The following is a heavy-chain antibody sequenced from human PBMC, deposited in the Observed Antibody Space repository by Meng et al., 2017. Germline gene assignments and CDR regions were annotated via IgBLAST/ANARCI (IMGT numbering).Heavy chain of an antibody. D-gene: IGHD2-15*01. CDR2: IYHRGST. Sequence: QVQLQESGPGLVKPSGTLSLTCAVSGGSISSSNWWSWVRQPPGKGLEWIGEIYHRGSTNYNPSLKSRVTISVDKSKNQFSLKLSSVTAADTAVYYCARWSIYCSGGSCYSFDYWGQGTLVTVSS. CDR1: GGSISSSNW. J-gene: IGHJ4*02. V-gene: IGHV4-4*02. CDR3: ARWSIYCSGGSCYSFDY.